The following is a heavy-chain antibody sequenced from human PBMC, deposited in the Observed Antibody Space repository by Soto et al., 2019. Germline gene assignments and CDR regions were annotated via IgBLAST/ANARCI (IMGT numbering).Heavy chain of an antibody. J-gene: IGHJ4*02. D-gene: IGHD1-26*01. V-gene: IGHV3-7*01. CDR2: IKHDGSEK. CDR3: VRDRSGSYLEGFDY. Sequence: GGSLRLSCAASGFTPSSFWMTWVRQAPGKGLEWVANIKHDGSEKYYVESVKGRFTISRDNARNSLFLEMKSLRSEDTAVYSCVRDRSGSYLEGFDYWGQGTLVTVSS. CDR1: GFTPSSFW.